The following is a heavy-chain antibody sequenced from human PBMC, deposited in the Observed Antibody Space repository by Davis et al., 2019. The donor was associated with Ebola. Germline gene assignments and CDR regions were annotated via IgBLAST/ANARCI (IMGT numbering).Heavy chain of an antibody. V-gene: IGHV5-51*01. D-gene: IGHD6-19*01. Sequence: GESLKISCQGSGYSFTSYWIGWVRQMPGKGLAWMGIIYPGDSDNTYSPSFQGQVTISADKSISTAYLQWSSLKASDTAMYYGARPTGYSSGRFDYWGQGTLVTVSS. J-gene: IGHJ4*02. CDR1: GYSFTSYW. CDR2: IYPGDSDN. CDR3: ARPTGYSSGRFDY.